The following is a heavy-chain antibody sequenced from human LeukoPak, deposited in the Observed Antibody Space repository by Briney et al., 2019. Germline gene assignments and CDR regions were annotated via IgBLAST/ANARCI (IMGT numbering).Heavy chain of an antibody. Sequence: PGGSLRLSCAASGFTFSSYAMHWVRQAPGKGLEWVAVISYDGSTKYYADSVKGRFTISRDNSKNTLYLQMNSLRAEDTAVYYCAKGYCSSTSCPNSYWGQGTLVTVSS. CDR3: AKGYCSSTSCPNSY. D-gene: IGHD2-2*01. CDR2: ISYDGSTK. V-gene: IGHV3-30-3*01. CDR1: GFTFSSYA. J-gene: IGHJ4*02.